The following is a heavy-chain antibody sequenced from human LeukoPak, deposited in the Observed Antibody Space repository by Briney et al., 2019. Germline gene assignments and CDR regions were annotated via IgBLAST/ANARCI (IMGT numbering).Heavy chain of an antibody. V-gene: IGHV4-38-2*02. CDR2: IYHSGST. Sequence: SETLSLTCTVSGYSISSGYYWGWIRQPPGKGLEWIGSIYHSGSTYYNPSLKSRVTISVDTSKNQFSLKLSSVTAADTAVYYCARDRGRRIAVAGNFDYWGQGTLVTVSS. J-gene: IGHJ4*02. CDR1: GYSISSGYY. D-gene: IGHD6-19*01. CDR3: ARDRGRRIAVAGNFDY.